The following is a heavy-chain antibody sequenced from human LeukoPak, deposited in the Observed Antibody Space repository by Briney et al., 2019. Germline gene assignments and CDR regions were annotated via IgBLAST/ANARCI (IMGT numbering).Heavy chain of an antibody. CDR1: GGSISSHY. D-gene: IGHD6-13*01. J-gene: IGHJ3*02. CDR3: ARAKQQLVFDAFDI. Sequence: SESLSLTCTVSGGSISSHYWNWIRQAPGKGQEWIGNIYYNGNTNYNSSLKSRVTISVDGSQNQFSLSLRSVTAADTAVYYCARAKQQLVFDAFDIWGQGTMATVSS. CDR2: IYYNGNT. V-gene: IGHV4-59*11.